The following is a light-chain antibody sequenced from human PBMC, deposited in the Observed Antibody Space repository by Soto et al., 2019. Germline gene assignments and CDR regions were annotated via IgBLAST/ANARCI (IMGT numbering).Light chain of an antibody. J-gene: IGLJ1*01. CDR3: CSYAGSYTYV. CDR1: NSDVGGYNY. CDR2: DVS. Sequence: QSALTQPRSVSGSPGQSVTISCTGTNSDVGGYNYVSWYQQHPGKAPKFMIYDVSKRPSGVPDRFSGSKSGNTASLTISGLQAEDEADYYCCSYAGSYTYVFGTGTKVTVL. V-gene: IGLV2-11*01.